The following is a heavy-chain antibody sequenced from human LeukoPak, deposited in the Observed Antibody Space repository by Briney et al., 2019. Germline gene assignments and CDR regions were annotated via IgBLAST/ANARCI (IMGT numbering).Heavy chain of an antibody. CDR3: VASGGYYDFWSGYPNFDY. CDR2: FDPEDGAT. D-gene: IGHD3-3*01. CDR1: GYTFTSYA. Sequence: ASVKVSCKASGYTFTSYAMHWVRQAPGKGLEWMGGFDPEDGATIYAQKFQGRVTMTEDTSTDTAYMEPSSLRSEDTAVYYCVASGGYYDFWSGYPNFDYWGQGTLVTVSS. J-gene: IGHJ4*02. V-gene: IGHV1-24*01.